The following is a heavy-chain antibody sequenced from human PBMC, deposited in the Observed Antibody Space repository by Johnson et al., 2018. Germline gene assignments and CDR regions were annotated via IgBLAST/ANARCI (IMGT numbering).Heavy chain of an antibody. CDR3: VRDRNTHTPGSVFDV. J-gene: IGHJ3*01. Sequence: VQLVESGGGLVRPGGAXRLSCAASNFTFSLYSMTWVRQAPGKGLEWVSSLGGSSHFIYSAASVWGRFTVSRDNAQNSLYLQMDSLRVDDTAIYYCVRDRNTHTPGSVFDVWGQGTMVTVSS. V-gene: IGHV3-21*06. CDR1: NFTFSLYS. CDR2: LGGSSHFI. D-gene: IGHD1-26*01.